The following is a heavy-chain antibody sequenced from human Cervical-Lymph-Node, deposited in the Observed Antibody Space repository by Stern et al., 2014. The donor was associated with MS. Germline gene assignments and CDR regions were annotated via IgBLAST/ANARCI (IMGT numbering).Heavy chain of an antibody. Sequence: EVQLVESGGGLVKPGGSLRLSCAASGFTFSNYNMHWVRQAPGKGLEWVSSITHVGEYIYYADSVKGRLSISRDNAKNSLYLQMESLRVEDTAVYYCARNLNAFDIWGQGTLVTVSS. J-gene: IGHJ3*02. CDR3: ARNLNAFDI. CDR2: ITHVGEYI. V-gene: IGHV3-21*06. CDR1: GFTFSNYN.